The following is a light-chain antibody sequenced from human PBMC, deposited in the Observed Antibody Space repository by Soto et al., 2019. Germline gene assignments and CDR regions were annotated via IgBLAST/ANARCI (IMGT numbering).Light chain of an antibody. CDR1: QSISIW. CDR2: KAS. V-gene: IGKV1-5*03. Sequence: DIRMTQSPSTLSASVGDRVTITCRASQSISIWLAWYQQKPGKAPKLLIYKASSLESGVPSRFSGSGSGTEFTLTISSLQPDDFATYYCQQYNAYWTFGQGTKVE. J-gene: IGKJ1*01. CDR3: QQYNAYWT.